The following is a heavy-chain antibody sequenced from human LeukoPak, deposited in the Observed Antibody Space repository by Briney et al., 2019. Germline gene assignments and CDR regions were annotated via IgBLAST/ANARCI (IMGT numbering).Heavy chain of an antibody. CDR3: AREGRGESRHFDY. D-gene: IGHD3-10*01. V-gene: IGHV4-34*01. Sequence: PSETLSLTCAVYGGSFSGYYWSWIRQPPGKGLEWIGEINHSGSTNYNPSLKSRVTISVHTSKNQFSLKLSSVTAADTAVYYCAREGRGESRHFDYWGQGTLVTVSS. CDR2: INHSGST. CDR1: GGSFSGYY. J-gene: IGHJ4*02.